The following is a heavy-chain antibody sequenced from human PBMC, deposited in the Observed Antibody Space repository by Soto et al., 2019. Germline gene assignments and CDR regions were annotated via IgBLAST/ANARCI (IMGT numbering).Heavy chain of an antibody. Sequence: GASVKVSCKASGYTFTSYDIHWVRQATGQGLEWMGWMNPNSGNTAFAQNFQGRVTMTRNTSISTAYMELSSLRSEDTAVYYCARPRRNYDYFDPWGQGTLVTVSS. J-gene: IGHJ5*02. CDR1: GYTFTSYD. V-gene: IGHV1-8*01. D-gene: IGHD1-7*01. CDR3: ARPRRNYDYFDP. CDR2: MNPNSGNT.